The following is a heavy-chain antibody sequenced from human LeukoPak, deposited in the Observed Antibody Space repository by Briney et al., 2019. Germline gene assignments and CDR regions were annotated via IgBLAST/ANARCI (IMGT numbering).Heavy chain of an antibody. CDR1: GGSISSGGYS. CDR3: ARTRGPYYFDY. D-gene: IGHD3-10*01. J-gene: IGHJ4*02. V-gene: IGHV4-30-2*01. CDR2: IYHSGST. Sequence: PPETLSLTCAVSGGSISSGGYSWSWIRQPPGKGLEWIGYIYHSGSTYYNPSLKSRVTISVDRSKNQFSLKLSSVTAAGTAVYYCARTRGPYYFDYWGQGTLVTVSS.